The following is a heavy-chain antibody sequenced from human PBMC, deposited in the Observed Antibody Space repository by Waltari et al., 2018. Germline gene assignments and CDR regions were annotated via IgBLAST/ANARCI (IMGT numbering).Heavy chain of an antibody. CDR2: INHSGST. D-gene: IGHD3-10*01. CDR3: ARINMVRGKASY. Sequence: QVQLQQWGAGLLKPSETLSLTCAVYGGSFSGYYWSWTRQPPGKGLEWIGEINHSGSTNYNPSLKSRVTISVDTSKNQFSLKLSSVTAADTAVYYCARINMVRGKASYWGQGTLVTVSS. J-gene: IGHJ4*02. V-gene: IGHV4-34*01. CDR1: GGSFSGYY.